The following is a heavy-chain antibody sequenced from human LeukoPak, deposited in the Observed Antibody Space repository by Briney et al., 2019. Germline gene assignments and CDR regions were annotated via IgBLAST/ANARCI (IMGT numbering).Heavy chain of an antibody. CDR2: VSHSGHT. CDR1: GGSISTYY. Sequence: SETPSLTCTVSGGSISTYYWSWIRQPPGKGLEWIGYVSHSGHTNCNPSLKSRVTISIDTSKNHFSLRLSPVNAADTAVYYCARAGSGWSFDYWGQGSLVTVSS. V-gene: IGHV4-59*01. CDR3: ARAGSGWSFDY. D-gene: IGHD6-19*01. J-gene: IGHJ4*02.